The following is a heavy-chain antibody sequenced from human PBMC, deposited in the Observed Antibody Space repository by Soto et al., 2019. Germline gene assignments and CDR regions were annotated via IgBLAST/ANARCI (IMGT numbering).Heavy chain of an antibody. J-gene: IGHJ4*02. D-gene: IGHD3-22*01. CDR1: GFTFSSYS. CDR2: XXTXXXX. V-gene: IGHV3-48*01. Sequence: PGGSLRLSCAASGFTFSSYSIDWVRQAPGKGLEWXSHXXTXXXXXYXXSVKGRFTISRDTSKNTLYLQMNSLRAEDTAVYYCARVLGGYPNFDYWGQGTLVTVSS. CDR3: ARVLGGYPNFDY.